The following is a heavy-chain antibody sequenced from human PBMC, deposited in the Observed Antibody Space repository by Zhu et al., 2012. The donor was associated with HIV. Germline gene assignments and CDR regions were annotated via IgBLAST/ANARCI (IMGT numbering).Heavy chain of an antibody. CDR3: ARSSWNDRDDAFDI. CDR2: IYHSGST. V-gene: IGHV4-38-2*01. D-gene: IGHD1-1*01. CDR1: GYSISSGYY. J-gene: IGHJ3*02. Sequence: QVQLQESGPGLVKPSETLSLTCAVSGYSISSGYYWGWIRQPPGKGLEWIGSIYHSGSTYYNPSLKSRVTISVDTSKNQFSLKLSSVTAADTAVYYCARSSWNDRDDAFDIWGQGTMVTVSS.